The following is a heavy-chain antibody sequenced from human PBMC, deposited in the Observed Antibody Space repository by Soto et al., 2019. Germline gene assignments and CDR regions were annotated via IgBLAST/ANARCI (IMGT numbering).Heavy chain of an antibody. J-gene: IGHJ4*02. CDR2: ITSSSVT. D-gene: IGHD2-2*01. Sequence: GWPLRLSSAASGFTCSTHSMNWVRQAPGKGLEWISYITSSSVTMYADSVKGRFTISRDNAKNSLYLQMNSLRAEDTAVYFCVGEVGFQLIYWGQGTLVTVSS. CDR3: VGEVGFQLIY. CDR1: GFTCSTHS. V-gene: IGHV3-48*01.